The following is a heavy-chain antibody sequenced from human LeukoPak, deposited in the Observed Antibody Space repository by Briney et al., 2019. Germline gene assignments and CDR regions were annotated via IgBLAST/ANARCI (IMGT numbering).Heavy chain of an antibody. CDR1: AGSLKSGSYY. CDR3: ARHSHHSGWYLFDL. CDR2: IYISGSN. V-gene: IGHV4-61*02. D-gene: IGHD6-19*01. J-gene: IGHJ4*02. Sequence: PSETLSLTCTVSAGSLKSGSYYWSWIRQPAGKALEWIGRIYISGSNNYNPSFRGRLTISVDTSKNQVSLNLTSVTAADTAVYYCARHSHHSGWYLFDLWGQGTLVTVSS.